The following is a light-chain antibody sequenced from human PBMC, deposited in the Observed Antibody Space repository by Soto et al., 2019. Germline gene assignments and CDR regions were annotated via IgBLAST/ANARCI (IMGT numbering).Light chain of an antibody. J-gene: IGKJ1*01. CDR1: QSVSSN. Sequence: EIVMTQSPATLSVSPGESATLSCRASQSVSSNLAWYQQRPGQAPGLLIYGASTRATGIPARFSGSGSGTEFTLTISSLQSEDFAVYYCQQYNNWPPWAFGQGTKVEIK. CDR3: QQYNNWPPWA. V-gene: IGKV3-15*01. CDR2: GAS.